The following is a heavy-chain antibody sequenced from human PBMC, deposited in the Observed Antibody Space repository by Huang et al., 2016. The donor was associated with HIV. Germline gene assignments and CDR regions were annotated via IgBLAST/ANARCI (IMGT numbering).Heavy chain of an antibody. Sequence: EVQLVESGGGLVKPGRSLRLSCTASGFTFGDYAMSWFRQAPGKGLEWVGFIRSKASGGTTEYAASVKGRFTISRDDSKSSAYLQMNSLKIEDTAVYYCTRENYDFWSGYYKYYFDYWGQGTLVTASS. J-gene: IGHJ4*02. CDR1: GFTFGDYA. CDR3: TRENYDFWSGYYKYYFDY. D-gene: IGHD3-3*01. CDR2: IRSKASGGTT. V-gene: IGHV3-49*05.